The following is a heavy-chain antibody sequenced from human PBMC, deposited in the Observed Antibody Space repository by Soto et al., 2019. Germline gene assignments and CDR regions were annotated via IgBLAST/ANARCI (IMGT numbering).Heavy chain of an antibody. CDR1: GYTFTTCD. V-gene: IGHV1-8*02. CDR2: MNPSTGKT. J-gene: IGHJ4*02. D-gene: IGHD6-25*01. Sequence: ASVKVSCKASGYTFTTCDIHWVRQAPGRGLEWMGWMNPSTGKTGNAQRFQGRVTMTRDTSTSTAYVEVSSLGSEDTGVYYCVRRKERSGPHYFDAWGQGTLVTVSS. CDR3: VRRKERSGPHYFDA.